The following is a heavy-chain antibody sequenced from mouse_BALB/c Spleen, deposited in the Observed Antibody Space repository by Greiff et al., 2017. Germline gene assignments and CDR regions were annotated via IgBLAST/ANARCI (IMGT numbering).Heavy chain of an antibody. CDR3: ARDDGSSPYAMDY. V-gene: IGHV2-9*02. CDR2: IWAGGST. J-gene: IGHJ4*01. CDR1: GFSLTSYG. D-gene: IGHD1-1*01. Sequence: VMLVESGPGLVAPSQSLSITCTVSGFSLTSYGVHWVRQPPGKGLEWLGVIWAGGSTNYNSALMSRLSISKDNSKSQVFLKMNSLQTDDTAMYYCARDDGSSPYAMDYWGQGTSVTVSS.